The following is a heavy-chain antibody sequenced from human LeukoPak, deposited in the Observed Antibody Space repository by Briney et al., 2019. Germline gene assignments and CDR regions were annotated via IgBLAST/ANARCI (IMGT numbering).Heavy chain of an antibody. Sequence: PGGSLRLSCAASGFTFSNNGMTWVRQAPGKGLEWVSAISGSGGSTYYADSVKGRFTISRDNSKNTLYLQMNSLRVEDTAVYYCTKATGDYFWYFDLWGRGTLVTVSS. CDR1: GFTFSNNG. CDR2: ISGSGGST. V-gene: IGHV3-23*01. D-gene: IGHD4-17*01. CDR3: TKATGDYFWYFDL. J-gene: IGHJ2*01.